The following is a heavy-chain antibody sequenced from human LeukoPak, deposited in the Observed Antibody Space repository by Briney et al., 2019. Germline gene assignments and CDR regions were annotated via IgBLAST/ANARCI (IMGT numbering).Heavy chain of an antibody. CDR3: ARLPRVVVTARYYFDY. J-gene: IGHJ4*02. CDR1: GGSISSSSYY. D-gene: IGHD2-21*02. CDR2: IYYSGST. V-gene: IGHV4-39*01. Sequence: SETLSLTCTVSGGSISSSSYYWSWIRQPPRKGLEWIGSIYYSGSTYYNPSLKSRVTISVDTSKNQFSLKLSSVTAADTAVYYCARLPRVVVTARYYFDYWGQGTLVTVSS.